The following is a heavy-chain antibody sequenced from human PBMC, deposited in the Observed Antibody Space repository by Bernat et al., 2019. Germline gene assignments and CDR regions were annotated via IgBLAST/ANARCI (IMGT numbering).Heavy chain of an antibody. Sequence: QVQLVESGGGVVQPGRSLRLSCAASGFMFSSYGMHWVRQAPGKGLEWVAVISYDGSNKFYADSVKGRFTISRDNSKNTLYLQMNSLRAEDTAVYYCAKEREATHVGLKSEPGFDYWGQGTLVTVSS. CDR3: AKEREATHVGLKSEPGFDY. D-gene: IGHD1-14*01. CDR1: GFMFSSYG. J-gene: IGHJ4*02. V-gene: IGHV3-30*18. CDR2: ISYDGSNK.